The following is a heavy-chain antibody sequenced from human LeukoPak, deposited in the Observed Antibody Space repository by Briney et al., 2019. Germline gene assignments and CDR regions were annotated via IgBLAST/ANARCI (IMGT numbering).Heavy chain of an antibody. CDR2: ISYSGST. CDR1: GGSISSYY. V-gene: IGHV4-59*01. CDR3: AREGTAGTNLNWFDP. D-gene: IGHD1-1*01. Sequence: SETLSLTCTVSGGSISSYYWSWIRQPPGKGLEWLGYISYSGSTNFNPSLKSRVTISVDTAENQFSLKLSSVTAADTAVYYCAREGTAGTNLNWFDPWGQGTLVSVSS. J-gene: IGHJ5*02.